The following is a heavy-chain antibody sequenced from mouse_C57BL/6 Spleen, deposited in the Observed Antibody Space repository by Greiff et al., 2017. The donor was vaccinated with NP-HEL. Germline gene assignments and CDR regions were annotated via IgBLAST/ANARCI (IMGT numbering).Heavy chain of an antibody. CDR3: ARDSSGYDYFDY. CDR2: IYPGGGYT. CDR1: GYTFTNYW. D-gene: IGHD3-2*02. V-gene: IGHV1-63*01. Sequence: VQLQESGAELVRPGTSVKMSCKASGYTFTNYWIGWAKQRPGHGLEWIGDIYPGGGYTNYNEKFKGKATLTADKSSSTAYMQFSSLTSEDSAIYYCARDSSGYDYFDYWGQGTTLTVSS. J-gene: IGHJ2*01.